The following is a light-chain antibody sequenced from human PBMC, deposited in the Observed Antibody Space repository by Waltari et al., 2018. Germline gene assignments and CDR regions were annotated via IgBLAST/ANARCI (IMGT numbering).Light chain of an antibody. CDR3: AVCDDSLNGQV. Sequence: QSVLTQPPSASGTPRQRVTMSCSGSTSNIGRNPVNWYQQLPGTAPKLLIYSNDQRPSGVPGRLSGSKSGTSASLAISGLQSEDEADYYCAVCDDSLNGQVFGGGTKLTVL. CDR1: TSNIGRNP. J-gene: IGLJ3*02. V-gene: IGLV1-44*01. CDR2: SND.